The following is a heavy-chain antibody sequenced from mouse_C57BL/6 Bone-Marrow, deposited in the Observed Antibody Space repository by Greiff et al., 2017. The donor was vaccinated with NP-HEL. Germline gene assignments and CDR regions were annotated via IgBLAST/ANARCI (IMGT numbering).Heavy chain of an antibody. D-gene: IGHD2-14*01. J-gene: IGHJ3*01. CDR1: GYSFTDYC. Sequence: EVQVVESGPELVKPGASVKLSCKASGYSFTDYCMNWVKQSTGKGLEWIGVINPNYGTTSYNQKFKGKATLTVDQSSSTAYMQLNSLTSEDSAVYYCARCTWVRDGFAYWGQGTLVTVSA. CDR2: INPNYGTT. CDR3: ARCTWVRDGFAY. V-gene: IGHV1-39*01.